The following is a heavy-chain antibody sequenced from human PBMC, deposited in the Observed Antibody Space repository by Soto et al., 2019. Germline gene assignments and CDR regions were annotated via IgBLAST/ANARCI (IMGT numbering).Heavy chain of an antibody. CDR2: IIPMFGTA. CDR1: GGTFSRYP. Sequence: QVQLVQSGAEVRKPGSSVKVSCKASGGTFSRYPISWVRQAPGPGLEWMGGIIPMFGTANHAQKFQGRVNITADESTGSAYMELRSMRSEDTAMYFCARGRAVAGLYHGMDVWGQGTTVSVSS. D-gene: IGHD6-19*01. CDR3: ARGRAVAGLYHGMDV. J-gene: IGHJ6*02. V-gene: IGHV1-69*01.